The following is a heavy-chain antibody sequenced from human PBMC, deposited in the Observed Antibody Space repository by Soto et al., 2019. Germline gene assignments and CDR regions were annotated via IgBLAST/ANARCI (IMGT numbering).Heavy chain of an antibody. V-gene: IGHV2-5*01. J-gene: IGHJ6*02. CDR1: GFSLSSSGAA. D-gene: IGHD4-4*01. Sequence: QVTVKESGPTLAKPTQTLTLTCSFTGFSLSSSGAAVGWFRQSPGKALEWLALIYWNDEIRYSPSLASTLTITMASMKEQVVVTLPNLGPVDTAMYFCSPLELRGVSDYSHVWDVWGQVNTVTVAS. CDR2: IYWNDEI. CDR3: SPLELRGVSDYSHVWDV.